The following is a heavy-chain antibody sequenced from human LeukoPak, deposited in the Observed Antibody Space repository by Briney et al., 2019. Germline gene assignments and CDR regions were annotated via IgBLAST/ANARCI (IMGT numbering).Heavy chain of an antibody. CDR3: AREDFCSSGNCFDP. D-gene: IGHD6-13*01. CDR1: GYTFTGYY. V-gene: IGHV1-2*02. CDR2: INPKSGGA. J-gene: IGHJ5*02. Sequence: ASVTVSCKASGYTFTGYYIHWVRQAPGQGLEWMGWINPKSGGANYAQKFQGRVTMTRDTSISTAYMELSRLTSVDTAVYYCAREDFCSSGNCFDPWGQGTLVTVSS.